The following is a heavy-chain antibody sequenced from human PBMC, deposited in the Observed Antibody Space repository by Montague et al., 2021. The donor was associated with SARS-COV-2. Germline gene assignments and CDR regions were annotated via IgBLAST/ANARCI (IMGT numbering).Heavy chain of an antibody. CDR2: ISSSSVT. CDR1: GFTVSSTY. J-gene: IGHJ4*02. V-gene: IGHV3-66*01. D-gene: IGHD3-10*01. Sequence: SLRLSCAASGFTVSSTYMNWVRQVPGKGLEWVSSISSSSVTYSADSLKVRFTISRDNSKNTVYLQMNSLRAEDTAVYFCARESSQFFGSGPLDYWGQGSLVTVSS. CDR3: ARESSQFFGSGPLDY.